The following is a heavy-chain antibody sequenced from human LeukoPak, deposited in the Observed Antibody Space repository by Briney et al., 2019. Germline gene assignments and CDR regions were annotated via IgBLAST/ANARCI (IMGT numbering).Heavy chain of an antibody. J-gene: IGHJ4*02. CDR3: AKDGKVGALGADDY. Sequence: GGSLRLSCAASGFTFSSYAMSWVRQAPGKGLEWVSTISGSGRSTYYADSVKGRFNISRDNPKNTLYVQMNSLRAEDTAVYFCAKDGKVGALGADDYWGQGTLVTVSS. D-gene: IGHD1-26*01. V-gene: IGHV3-23*01. CDR1: GFTFSSYA. CDR2: ISGSGRST.